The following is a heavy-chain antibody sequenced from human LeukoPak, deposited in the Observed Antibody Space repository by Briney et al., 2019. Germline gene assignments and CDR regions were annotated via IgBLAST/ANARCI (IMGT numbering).Heavy chain of an antibody. J-gene: IGHJ4*02. CDR1: GFTFSSYS. V-gene: IGHV3-21*01. CDR2: ISSSSSYI. CDR3: ARGGKTRGSYSDY. D-gene: IGHD1-26*01. Sequence: GGSLRLSCADSGFTFSSYSMNWVRQAPGKGLEWVSSISSSSSYIYYADSVKGRFTISRDNAKNSLYLQMNSLRAEDTAVYYCARGGKTRGSYSDYWGQGTLVTVSS.